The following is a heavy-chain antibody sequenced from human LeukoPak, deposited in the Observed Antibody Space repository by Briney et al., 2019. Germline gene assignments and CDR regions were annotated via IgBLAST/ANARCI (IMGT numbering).Heavy chain of an antibody. D-gene: IGHD5-12*01. Sequence: GGSLRLSCAASGFTFSTYSMKWVRQAPGKGLEWVSYISDSGAMYYADSVRGRSTISRENAQNSLFLQMNSLRAEDTAVYYCARDGGYRGYDADCWGQGTLVTVSS. J-gene: IGHJ4*02. CDR2: ISDSGAM. CDR3: ARDGGYRGYDADC. V-gene: IGHV3-48*01. CDR1: GFTFSTYS.